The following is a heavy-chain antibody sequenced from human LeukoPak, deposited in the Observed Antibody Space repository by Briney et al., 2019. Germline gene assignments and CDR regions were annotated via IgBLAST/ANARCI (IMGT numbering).Heavy chain of an antibody. J-gene: IGHJ4*02. CDR3: ARGGYDSSGYYYFDY. V-gene: IGHV1-18*01. CDR2: ISAYNGNT. CDR1: GYTFTSYG. D-gene: IGHD3-22*01. Sequence: ASVKFSCKASGYTFTSYGISWVRQAPGQGLEWMGWISAYNGNTDYAQKLQGRVTMTTDTSTSTAYMELRSLRSDDTAVYYCARGGYDSSGYYYFDYWGQGTLVTVSS.